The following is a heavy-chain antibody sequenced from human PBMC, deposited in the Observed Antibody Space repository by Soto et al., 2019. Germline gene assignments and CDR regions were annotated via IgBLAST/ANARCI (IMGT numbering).Heavy chain of an antibody. CDR1: GFTFNIYG. V-gene: IGHV3-30*18. J-gene: IGHJ4*02. Sequence: VKLVESGGGVVQPGGSLRLSCAASGFTFNIYGMHWVRQAPDKGLEWVALISYGGSNQYYADSVKGRFTISRDNSKNTLFLQMNSLRADDTAVYYCAKDQASGQGSFDSWGQGTLVTVSS. CDR2: ISYGGSNQ. CDR3: AKDQASGQGSFDS.